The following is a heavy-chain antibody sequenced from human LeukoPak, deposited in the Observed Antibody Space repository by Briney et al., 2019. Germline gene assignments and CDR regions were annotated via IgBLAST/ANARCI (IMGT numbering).Heavy chain of an antibody. D-gene: IGHD3-16*02. Sequence: GGSLRLSCAASGFTFSSYAMSWVRQAPGKGLEWVSAISGSGGSTYYADSVKGRFTISRDNSKNTLYLQMNSLRAEDTAVYYCAKSREMGYDYVWGSYRYALDYWGQGTLVTVSS. V-gene: IGHV3-23*01. CDR1: GFTFSSYA. J-gene: IGHJ4*02. CDR2: ISGSGGST. CDR3: AKSREMGYDYVWGSYRYALDY.